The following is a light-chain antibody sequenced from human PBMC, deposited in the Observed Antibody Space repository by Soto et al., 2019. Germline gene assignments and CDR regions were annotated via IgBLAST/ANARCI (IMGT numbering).Light chain of an antibody. J-gene: IGLJ2*01. CDR3: CSYAGDNTLI. CDR2: EGT. V-gene: IGLV2-23*01. CDR1: SSDVGKYNL. Sequence: QSALTQPASVSGSPGQSITISCTGTSSDVGKYNLVSWYQQYPGKAPKLMIYEGTKRPSGVSNRFSGSKSGNTASLTFSGLQTEDEADYYCCSYAGDNTLIFGGGTKLTVL.